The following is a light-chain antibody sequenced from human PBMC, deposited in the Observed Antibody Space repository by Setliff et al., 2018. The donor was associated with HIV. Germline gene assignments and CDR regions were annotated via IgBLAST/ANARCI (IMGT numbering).Light chain of an antibody. CDR1: SSDVGGYNY. Sequence: QSVLTQPASVSGSTGQSITISCTGTSSDVGGYNYVSWYQQHPGKAPKLMIYDVTNRPSGVSNRFSGSNSGNTASLTISGLQAEDEADYYCSSYTSNNSGVFGTGTKVTVL. V-gene: IGLV2-14*03. J-gene: IGLJ1*01. CDR3: SSYTSNNSGV. CDR2: DVT.